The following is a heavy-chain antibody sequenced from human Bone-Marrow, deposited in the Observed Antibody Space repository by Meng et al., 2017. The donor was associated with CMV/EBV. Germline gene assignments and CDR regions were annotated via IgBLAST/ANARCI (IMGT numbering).Heavy chain of an antibody. V-gene: IGHV3-20*04. J-gene: IGHJ4*02. D-gene: IGHD5-24*01. CDR1: GFTFDDYG. CDR2: INWNGGST. CDR3: ARIDRGGYDYYFDY. Sequence: GESLKISCAASGFTFDDYGMSWVRQAPGKGLEWVSGINWNGGSTGYADSVKGRFTISRDNAKNSLYLQMNSLRAEDTAVYYCARIDRGGYDYYFDYWGQGTLVTVSS.